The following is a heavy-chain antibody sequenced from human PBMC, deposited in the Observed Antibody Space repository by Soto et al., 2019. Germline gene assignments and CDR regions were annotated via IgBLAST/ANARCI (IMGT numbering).Heavy chain of an antibody. CDR1: GFTFSTYN. CDR2: INGRVNYI. D-gene: IGHD1-26*01. Sequence: EVLRVESGGGLVKPGGSLRLSCAASGFTFSTYNMNWVRQAPGKGLEWVSSINGRVNYIYYTDGVKGRFTISRDNAKTSLYLQMNSLRAEDTAVDYWAREDRIVGATSAFDYWGQGTLVTVSS. V-gene: IGHV3-21*01. J-gene: IGHJ4*02. CDR3: AREDRIVGATSAFDY.